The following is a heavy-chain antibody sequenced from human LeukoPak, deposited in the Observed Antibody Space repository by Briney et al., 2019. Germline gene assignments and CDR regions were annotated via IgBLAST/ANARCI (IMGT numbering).Heavy chain of an antibody. V-gene: IGHV3-48*02. Sequence: PGGSLRLSCAASGFTFSTSEMNWVRQAPGKGLEWVSYISSSSSTIYYADSVKGRFTISRDNAKNSLYLQMNSLRDEDTAVYYCARDPSYYYDSSGRAHLDYWGQGTLVTVSS. CDR2: ISSSSSTI. D-gene: IGHD3-22*01. CDR3: ARDPSYYYDSSGRAHLDY. J-gene: IGHJ4*02. CDR1: GFTFSTSE.